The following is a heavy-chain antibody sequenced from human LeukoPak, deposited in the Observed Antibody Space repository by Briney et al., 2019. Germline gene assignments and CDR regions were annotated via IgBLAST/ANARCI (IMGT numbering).Heavy chain of an antibody. Sequence: GASVKVSCKASGYTFTSYGISWVRQAPGQGLEWMGWISVYNGNTNYAQKFQGRVTMTTDTSTSTAYMELRSLRSDDTALYYCARVSRDGYNFDYWGQGTLVIVSS. CDR2: ISVYNGNT. J-gene: IGHJ4*02. V-gene: IGHV1-18*01. CDR3: ARVSRDGYNFDY. D-gene: IGHD5-24*01. CDR1: GYTFTSYG.